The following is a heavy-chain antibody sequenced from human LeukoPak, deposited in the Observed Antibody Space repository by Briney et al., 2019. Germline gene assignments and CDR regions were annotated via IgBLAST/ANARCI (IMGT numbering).Heavy chain of an antibody. J-gene: IGHJ6*02. CDR3: ARDGGYAMDV. CDR2: IWHDGSDK. CDR1: GFIFSHFA. Sequence: GGSLRLSCAASGFIFSHFAMHWVRQAPDRGLEWVAVIWHDGSDKYYADSVKGRFTISRDNSKNTLYLQMNSLRAEDTAVYYCARDGGYAMDVWGQGTTVTVSS. V-gene: IGHV3-33*01. D-gene: IGHD1-1*01.